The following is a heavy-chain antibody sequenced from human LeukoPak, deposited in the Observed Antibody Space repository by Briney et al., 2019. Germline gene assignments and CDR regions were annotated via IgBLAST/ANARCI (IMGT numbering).Heavy chain of an antibody. CDR1: GGSITTYY. V-gene: IGHV4-59*01. CDR3: ARDRGVRVFDI. CDR2: IYDGGST. D-gene: IGHD3-10*01. Sequence: SETLSLTCTVSGGSITTYYWSWIRQPPGKGLEWIGYIYDGGSTNYNPSLESRVTISVDTSKNQFSLKLNSVTAADTAVYYCARDRGVRVFDIWGQGTMVTVSS. J-gene: IGHJ3*02.